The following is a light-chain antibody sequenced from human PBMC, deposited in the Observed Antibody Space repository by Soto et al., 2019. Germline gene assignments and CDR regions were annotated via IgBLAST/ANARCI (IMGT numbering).Light chain of an antibody. J-gene: IGLJ2*01. CDR1: SSDVGAYNY. CDR2: EVT. CDR3: SSYTSGSTLVV. Sequence: QSALTQPASVSGSPGQSLTISCTGSSSDVGAYNYVSWYQQHPGKAPRLMIYEVTNRPSGVSNRFSGSKSGNTASLTISGLRAEDEADYYCSSYTSGSTLVVFGGGTKLTVL. V-gene: IGLV2-14*01.